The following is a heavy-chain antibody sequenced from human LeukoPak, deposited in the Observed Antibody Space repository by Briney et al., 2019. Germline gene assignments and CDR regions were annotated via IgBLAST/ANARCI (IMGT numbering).Heavy chain of an antibody. Sequence: GESLKISCKGSGYTFPTYWIGWVRQVPGKGLEWMGIIYPGDSDPRYSPSFQGQVTISADTSISTAYLQWSSLKASDSAMYYCVRHGLGSSWFGFDYWGQGTLVTVSS. V-gene: IGHV5-51*01. CDR3: VRHGLGSSWFGFDY. CDR1: GYTFPTYW. J-gene: IGHJ4*02. CDR2: IYPGDSDP. D-gene: IGHD6-13*01.